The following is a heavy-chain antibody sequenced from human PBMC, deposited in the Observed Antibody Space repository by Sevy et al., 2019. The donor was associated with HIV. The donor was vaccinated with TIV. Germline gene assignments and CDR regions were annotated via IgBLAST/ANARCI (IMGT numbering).Heavy chain of an antibody. J-gene: IGHJ4*02. CDR2: IHHSGGT. Sequence: SETLSLACTVSGGSISSSDSYWSWIRQCPGKGLEWIGYIHHSGGTYYNPFLKSRVAMSVDTSEKQFSLKLNFLTAADTAVYYSVSKRGYSHGPFDYWGQGTLVTVSS. CDR1: GGSISSSDSY. V-gene: IGHV4-30-4*01. CDR3: VSKRGYSHGPFDY. D-gene: IGHD5-12*01.